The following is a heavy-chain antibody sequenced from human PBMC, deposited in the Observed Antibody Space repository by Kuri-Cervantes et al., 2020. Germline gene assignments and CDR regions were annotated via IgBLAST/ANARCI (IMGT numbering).Heavy chain of an antibody. D-gene: IGHD5-24*01. CDR3: ARVEGGWFDP. CDR2: FYHTGST. V-gene: IGHV4-4*02. Sequence: SETLSLTCAVSGGSISSANWWTWVRQPPGKGLEWIGEFYHTGSTNHNPSLKSRVTISVDMSKNQFSLKLSSVTAADTAVYYCARVEGGWFDPWGQGTLVTVSS. CDR1: GGSISSANW. J-gene: IGHJ5*02.